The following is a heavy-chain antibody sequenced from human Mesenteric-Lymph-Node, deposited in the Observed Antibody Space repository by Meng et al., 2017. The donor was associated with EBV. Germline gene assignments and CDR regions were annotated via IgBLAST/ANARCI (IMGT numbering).Heavy chain of an antibody. Sequence: EVQVVESGGXLVKPGXSLRLSXAXFGVAFNNYLINWVRQAPGKGLEWVSSISRSSNYKYYADSVKGRFTISRDNAKNSLYLQMNSLTAEDTAVYYCARGPLGCNSVTCHRGWFDPWRPGTMGTVSS. D-gene: IGHD2/OR15-2a*01. J-gene: IGHJ5*02. V-gene: IGHV3-21*01. CDR2: ISRSSNYK. CDR1: GVAFNNYL. CDR3: ARGPLGCNSVTCHRGWFDP.